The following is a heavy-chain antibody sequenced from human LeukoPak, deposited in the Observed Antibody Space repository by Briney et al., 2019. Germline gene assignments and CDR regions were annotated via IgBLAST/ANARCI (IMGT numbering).Heavy chain of an antibody. CDR2: ISAYNGNT. J-gene: IGHJ4*02. CDR1: GYTFTSYG. Sequence: GASVKVSCKASGYTFTSYGISWVRQAPGQGLEWMGWISAYNGNTNYAQKLQGRVTMTTDTSTSTAYMELRSLRSDDTAVYYCARYLGRGANPPYFDYWGQGTLVTVSS. CDR3: ARYLGRGANPPYFDY. D-gene: IGHD1-26*01. V-gene: IGHV1-18*01.